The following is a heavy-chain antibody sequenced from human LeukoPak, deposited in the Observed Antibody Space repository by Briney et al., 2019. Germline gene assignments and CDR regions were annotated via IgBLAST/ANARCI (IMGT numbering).Heavy chain of an antibody. D-gene: IGHD6-13*01. V-gene: IGHV4-59*01. CDR3: AGIIAAAGPVDYYYGMDV. CDR1: GGSISSYY. J-gene: IGHJ6*02. CDR2: IYYSGST. Sequence: SETLSLTCTVSGGSISSYYWSWIRQPPGKGLGWIGYIYYSGSTNYNPSLKSRVTISVDTSKNQFSLKLSSVTAADTAVYYCAGIIAAAGPVDYYYGMDVWGQGTTVTVSS.